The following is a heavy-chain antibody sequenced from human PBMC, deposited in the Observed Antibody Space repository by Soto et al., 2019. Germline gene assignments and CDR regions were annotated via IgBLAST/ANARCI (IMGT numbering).Heavy chain of an antibody. Sequence: GGSVRLSCAASGFTFNNYAMNWVRQAPGKGLEWVSSISGSGGSTYYADSVKGRFTISRDNSKNTLYLQMNSLRAEDTAVYYCAKGALGSSSWYDFDYWGQGTLVTVSS. CDR2: ISGSGGST. D-gene: IGHD6-13*01. CDR1: GFTFNNYA. V-gene: IGHV3-23*01. J-gene: IGHJ4*02. CDR3: AKGALGSSSWYDFDY.